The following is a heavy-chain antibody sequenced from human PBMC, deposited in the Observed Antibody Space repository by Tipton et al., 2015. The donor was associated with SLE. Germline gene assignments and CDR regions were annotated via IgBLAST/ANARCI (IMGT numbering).Heavy chain of an antibody. V-gene: IGHV4-38-2*01. CDR1: GYSISSGYY. D-gene: IGHD6-19*01. J-gene: IGHJ4*02. Sequence: TLSLTCAVSGYSISSGYYWGWIRQPPGKGLEWIGSIYHSGSTYYNPSLKSRVTISVDTSKNQFSLKLSSVTAADTAVYYCARISGWYGAGDYWGQGTLVTVSS. CDR2: IYHSGST. CDR3: ARISGWYGAGDY.